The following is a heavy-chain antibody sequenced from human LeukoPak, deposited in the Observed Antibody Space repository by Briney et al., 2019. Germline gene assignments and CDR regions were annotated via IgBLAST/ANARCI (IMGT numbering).Heavy chain of an antibody. V-gene: IGHV4-34*01. J-gene: IGHJ4*02. CDR2: INHSGST. Sequence: PSETLSLTCAVYGGSFSGYYWSWIRQPPGKGLEWIGEINHSGSTNYNPSLKSRVTISVDMSKNQFSLKLSSVTAADTAVYYCARGGSDYDYVWGSLIPFDYWGQGTLVTVSS. CDR1: GGSFSGYY. D-gene: IGHD3-16*01. CDR3: ARGGSDYDYVWGSLIPFDY.